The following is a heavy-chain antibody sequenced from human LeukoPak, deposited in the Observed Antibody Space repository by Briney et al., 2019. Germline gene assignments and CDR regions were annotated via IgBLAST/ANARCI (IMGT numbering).Heavy chain of an antibody. CDR1: GFTFSNYW. Sequence: PGGSLRLSCAASGFTFSNYWMHWVRQAPGKGLEWVSIIFGNGDTTYYADSVKGRFTVSRDNSKDTLYLQMNDLRPDDTAIYYCAKRNTMVRGGPCFDYWGQGLLVTVSS. V-gene: IGHV3-23*01. D-gene: IGHD3-10*01. CDR2: IFGNGDTT. J-gene: IGHJ4*02. CDR3: AKRNTMVRGGPCFDY.